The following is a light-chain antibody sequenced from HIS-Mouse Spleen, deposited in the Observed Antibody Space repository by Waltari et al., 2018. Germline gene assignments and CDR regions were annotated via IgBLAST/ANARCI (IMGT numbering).Light chain of an antibody. CDR2: LGS. CDR1: QSLLHSNGYNY. J-gene: IGKJ2*01. CDR3: MQALQTPPYT. Sequence: IVMTQSPLSLPVTPGEPASIPCRSRQSLLHSNGYNYLDWYLQKPGQSPQLLIYLGSNRASGVPDRFSGSGSGTDFTLKISRVEAEDVGVYYCMQALQTPPYTFGQGTKLEIK. V-gene: IGKV2-28*01.